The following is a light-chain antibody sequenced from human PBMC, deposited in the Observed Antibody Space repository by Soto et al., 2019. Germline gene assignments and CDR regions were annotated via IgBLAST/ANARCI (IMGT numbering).Light chain of an antibody. CDR3: QQSYSNPLT. Sequence: DIQMTQSPSSLSASVGDRVTITCRASQSISRDLNWYQQKPGKAPKLLIYAASSLQSGVPSRFSGSGSGTYFTLTISSLQPEDFATYYCQQSYSNPLTFGGGTKVESK. CDR1: QSISRD. J-gene: IGKJ4*01. V-gene: IGKV1-39*01. CDR2: AAS.